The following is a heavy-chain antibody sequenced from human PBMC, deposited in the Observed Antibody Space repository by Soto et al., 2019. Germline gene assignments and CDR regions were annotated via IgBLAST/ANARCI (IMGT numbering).Heavy chain of an antibody. CDR3: ARDLSPIAARRDYYYYYGMDV. V-gene: IGHV1-69*13. Sequence: SVKVSCKASGGTFSSYAISWVRQAPGQGLEWMGGIIPIFGTANYAQKFQGRVTITADESTSTAYMELSSLRSEDTAVYYCARDLSPIAARRDYYYYYGMDVWVQGTTVSVSS. CDR1: GGTFSSYA. D-gene: IGHD6-6*01. CDR2: IIPIFGTA. J-gene: IGHJ6*02.